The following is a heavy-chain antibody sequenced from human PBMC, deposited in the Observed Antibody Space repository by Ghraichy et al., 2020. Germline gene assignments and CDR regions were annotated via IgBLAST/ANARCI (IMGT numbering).Heavy chain of an antibody. J-gene: IGHJ4*02. D-gene: IGHD3-10*01. CDR2: ITSSGSPI. V-gene: IGHV3-48*04. CDR3: ARWVSGSFLVLDF. CDR1: GFSFSTSS. Sequence: GGSLRLSCAASGFSFSTSSMNWVRQAPGKGLEWVAYITSSGSPIYYADSVKGRFTISRDNTQNSLFLQMNSLRAEDTAVYYCARWVSGSFLVLDFWGQGTLVTVSS.